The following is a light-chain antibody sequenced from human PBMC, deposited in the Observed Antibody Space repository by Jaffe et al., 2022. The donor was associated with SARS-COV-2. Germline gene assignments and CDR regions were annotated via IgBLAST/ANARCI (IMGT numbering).Light chain of an antibody. Sequence: DIVLTQSPATLSLSPGERATLSCRASQSVSSYLAWYHQKPGQAPRLLIYDASNRATGIPARFSGSGSGTDFTLTISSLEPEDFGVYYCQQRGNWPITFGQGTRLEIK. V-gene: IGKV3-11*01. CDR2: DAS. J-gene: IGKJ5*01. CDR3: QQRGNWPIT. CDR1: QSVSSY.